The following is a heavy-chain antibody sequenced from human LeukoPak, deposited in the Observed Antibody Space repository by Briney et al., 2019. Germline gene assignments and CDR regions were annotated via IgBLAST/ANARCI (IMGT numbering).Heavy chain of an antibody. D-gene: IGHD2-21*02. Sequence: GGSLRLSCAASGFTFSGSAMHWVRQASGKGLEWVGRIRSKANSYATAYAASVKGRFTISRDDSKNTAYLQMNSLKTEDTAVYYCTSAYCGGDCYYYHWGQGTLVTVSS. CDR2: IRSKANSYAT. CDR3: TSAYCGGDCYYYH. V-gene: IGHV3-73*01. CDR1: GFTFSGSA. J-gene: IGHJ5*02.